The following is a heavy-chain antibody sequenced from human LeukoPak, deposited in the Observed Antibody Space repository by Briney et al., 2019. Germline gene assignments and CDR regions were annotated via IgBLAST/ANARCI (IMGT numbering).Heavy chain of an antibody. CDR1: GFTFSSYS. D-gene: IGHD3-9*01. CDR3: AKDLKSYDILTGYDAFDI. Sequence: GGSLRLSCAASGFTFSSYSMNWVRQAPGKGLEWMAVISYDGSNKYYADSVKGRFTISRDNSKNTLYLQMNSLRAEDTAVYYCAKDLKSYDILTGYDAFDIWGQGTMVTVSS. J-gene: IGHJ3*02. V-gene: IGHV3-30*18. CDR2: ISYDGSNK.